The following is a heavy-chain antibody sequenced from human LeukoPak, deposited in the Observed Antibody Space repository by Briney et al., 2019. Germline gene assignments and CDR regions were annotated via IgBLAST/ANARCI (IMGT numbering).Heavy chain of an antibody. D-gene: IGHD3-22*01. J-gene: IGHJ4*02. Sequence: ASVKVSCKASGYTFTSYGISWVRQAPGQGLEWMGWISAYNGNTNYAQKLQGRVTMTTDTSTGTAYMELRSLRSDDTAVYYCARDYYDSSGYYCFDYWGQGTLVTVSS. CDR2: ISAYNGNT. V-gene: IGHV1-18*01. CDR3: ARDYYDSSGYYCFDY. CDR1: GYTFTSYG.